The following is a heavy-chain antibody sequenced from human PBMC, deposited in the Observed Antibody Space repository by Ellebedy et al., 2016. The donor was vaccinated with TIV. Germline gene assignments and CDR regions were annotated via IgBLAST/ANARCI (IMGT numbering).Heavy chain of an antibody. CDR1: GYSFTGYY. V-gene: IGHV1-2*02. CDR3: ARGGYSAYEPYWYFDL. D-gene: IGHD5-12*01. Sequence: ASVKVSCKASGYSFTGYYIHWVRQTPGQGLEWMAWMNPHTGDTNHTQKVQGRVTMTRDTSTRTTYLELSRLRSDDTAMYYCARGGYSAYEPYWYFDLWGRGTLLTVSS. J-gene: IGHJ2*01. CDR2: MNPHTGDT.